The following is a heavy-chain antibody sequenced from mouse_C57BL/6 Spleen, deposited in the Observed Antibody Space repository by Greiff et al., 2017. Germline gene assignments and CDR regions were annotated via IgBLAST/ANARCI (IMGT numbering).Heavy chain of an antibody. CDR1: GYSITSGYY. V-gene: IGHV3-6*01. D-gene: IGHD3-3*01. CDR2: ISYDGSN. Sequence: DVQLQESGPGLVKPSPSLSLTCSVTGYSITSGYYWNWIRQFPGNKLEWMGYISYDGSNNYNPSLKNRISITRDTSKNQFFLKLNSVTTEDTATYYCARELGAMDYWGQGTSVTVSS. J-gene: IGHJ4*01. CDR3: ARELGAMDY.